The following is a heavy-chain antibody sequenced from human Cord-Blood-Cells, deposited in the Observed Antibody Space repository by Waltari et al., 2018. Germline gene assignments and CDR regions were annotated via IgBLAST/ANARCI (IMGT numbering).Heavy chain of an antibody. D-gene: IGHD3-3*01. Sequence: QVQLQQWGAGLLTPSEPMSLTCAAFGWSFSGYYGSWIRPPQGKGLEWIGEINHSGSTNYNPSLKSRVTISVDTSKNQFSLKLSSVTAADTAVYYCARFSGVTIFGVVIMSDAFDIWGQGTMVTVSS. CDR1: GWSFSGYY. J-gene: IGHJ3*02. CDR2: INHSGST. CDR3: ARFSGVTIFGVVIMSDAFDI. V-gene: IGHV4-34*01.